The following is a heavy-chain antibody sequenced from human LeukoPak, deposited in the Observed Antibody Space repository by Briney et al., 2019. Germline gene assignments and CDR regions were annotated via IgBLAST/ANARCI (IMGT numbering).Heavy chain of an antibody. CDR1: GLTFSNYG. D-gene: IGHD6-19*01. Sequence: GASVKVSCKASGLTFSNYGINWVRQATGQGLEWMGWMNPNSGNTGYAQKFQGRVTMTRNTSISTAYMELSSLRSEDTAVYYCARDSAVAGIDYWGQGTLVTVSS. CDR2: MNPNSGNT. J-gene: IGHJ4*02. V-gene: IGHV1-8*02. CDR3: ARDSAVAGIDY.